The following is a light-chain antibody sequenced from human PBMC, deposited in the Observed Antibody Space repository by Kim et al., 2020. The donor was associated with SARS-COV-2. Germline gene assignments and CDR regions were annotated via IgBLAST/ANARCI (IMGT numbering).Light chain of an antibody. J-gene: IGKJ4*01. V-gene: IGKV3-20*01. CDR3: QQYGSSPLT. Sequence: SPGERAPLPCRASQSCSNSYLAWYQQKPGQAPRLLIYGASSRATGIPDRFSGSGSGTDFTFSISRLEPEDFAVYYCQQYGSSPLTFGGGTKVDIK. CDR2: GAS. CDR1: QSCSNSY.